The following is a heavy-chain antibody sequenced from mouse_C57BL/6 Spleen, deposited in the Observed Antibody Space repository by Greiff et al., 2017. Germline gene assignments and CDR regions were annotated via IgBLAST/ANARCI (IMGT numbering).Heavy chain of an antibody. J-gene: IGHJ4*01. CDR2: ISSGSSTI. D-gene: IGHD2-4*01. Sequence: DVKLVESGGGLVKPGGSLKLSCAASGFTFSDYGMHWVRQAPEKGLEWVAYISSGSSTIYYADTVKGRFTISSDNAKNTLFLQMTSLRSEDTAMYYCARGGITTRRALYAMDYWGQGTSVTVSS. CDR3: ARGGITTRRALYAMDY. V-gene: IGHV5-17*01. CDR1: GFTFSDYG.